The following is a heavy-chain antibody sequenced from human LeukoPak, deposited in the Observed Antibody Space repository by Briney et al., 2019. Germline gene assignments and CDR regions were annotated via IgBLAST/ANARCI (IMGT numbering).Heavy chain of an antibody. CDR1: GSPFTIYW. J-gene: IGHJ3*02. V-gene: IGHV5-51*01. Sequence: GGPLHISGQASGSPFTIYWIGWVGQVPGKGREWIGIIYPGDSDTRYSPSFQGQVTISADKSISTAYLQWSSLKASDTGMYYCARRGWDPAAFDIWGQGTMVTVSS. CDR3: ARRGWDPAAFDI. CDR2: IYPGDSDT. D-gene: IGHD1-26*01.